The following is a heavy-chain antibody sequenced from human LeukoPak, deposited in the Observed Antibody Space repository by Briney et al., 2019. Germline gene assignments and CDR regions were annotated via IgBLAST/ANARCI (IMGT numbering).Heavy chain of an antibody. J-gene: IGHJ4*02. CDR2: IYYSGST. CDR1: GGSISSYY. CDR3: ARHMDGYNPFDY. D-gene: IGHD5-24*01. Sequence: PSETLSLTCTVSGGSISSYYWSWIRQPPGEGLEWIGYIYYSGSTKYNPSLKSRVTISEDTSKNQFSLKLSSVTAADTAVYYCARHMDGYNPFDYWGQGTLVTVSS. V-gene: IGHV4-59*08.